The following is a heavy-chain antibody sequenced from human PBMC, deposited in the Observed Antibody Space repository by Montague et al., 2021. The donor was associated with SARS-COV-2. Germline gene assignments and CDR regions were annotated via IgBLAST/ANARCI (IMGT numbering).Heavy chain of an antibody. CDR3: EREFDY. V-gene: IGHV4-59*01. Sequence: TNYNLSLQSRVTISVDTSKNQFSMTLSSVTAADTAVYYSEREFDYWGQGTLFTVSS. CDR2: T. J-gene: IGHJ4*02.